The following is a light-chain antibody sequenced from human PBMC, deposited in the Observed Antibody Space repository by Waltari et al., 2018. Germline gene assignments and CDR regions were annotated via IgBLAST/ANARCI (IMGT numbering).Light chain of an antibody. J-gene: IGLJ1*01. CDR2: EGS. V-gene: IGLV2-23*01. Sequence: QSALTQPASVSGSPGQSITISCTGTSSYVGSYNLVSWYQQHPGKAPKLMIYEGSKRPSGVSNRFSGSKSGNTASLTISGFQAEDEADYYCCSYAGGSTYVFGTGTKVTVL. CDR1: SSYVGSYNL. CDR3: CSYAGGSTYV.